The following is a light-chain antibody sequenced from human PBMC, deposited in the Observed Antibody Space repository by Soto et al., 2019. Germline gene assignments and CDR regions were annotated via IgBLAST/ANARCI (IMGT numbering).Light chain of an antibody. J-gene: IGLJ1*01. V-gene: IGLV1-40*01. CDR2: DNN. CDR1: SSNIGAGYN. CDR3: QSYDTSLSGFYV. Sequence: QSVLTQPPSVSGAPGQRVSISCTWSSSNIGAGYNVHWYQQLPGTAPKLLIYDNNNRPSGVPDRFSGSKSGTSASLAITGLQAEDEADYYCQSYDTSLSGFYVFGTGTKVTVL.